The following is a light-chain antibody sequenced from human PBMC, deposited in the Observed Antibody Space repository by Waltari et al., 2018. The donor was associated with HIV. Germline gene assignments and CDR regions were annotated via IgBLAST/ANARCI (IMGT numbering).Light chain of an antibody. CDR1: QSVSRG. J-gene: IGKJ1*01. CDR3: QQYNNWPWT. CDR2: GSA. V-gene: IGKV3-15*01. Sequence: EIVMTQSPATLSVSPGERPTLSCRARQSVSRGLAWFQQKPGQGPRLLMYGSAIRATDIPARFSVSGSGTEFTLTINNLQSEDFAIYYCQQYNNWPWTFGQGTKVEI.